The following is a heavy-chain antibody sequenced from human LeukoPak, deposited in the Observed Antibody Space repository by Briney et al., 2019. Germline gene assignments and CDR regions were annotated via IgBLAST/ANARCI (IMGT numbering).Heavy chain of an antibody. D-gene: IGHD6-13*01. CDR3: ARRVASANDAFDI. CDR1: GFTFSSYS. J-gene: IGHJ3*02. CDR2: ISSGSTYI. V-gene: IGHV3-21*01. Sequence: PGGSLRLSCAASGFTFSSYSMNWVRQAPGKGLEWVSSISSGSTYIYYGDSLKGRFTISRDNAKNSLYLQMNSLRAEDTAVYYCARRVASANDAFDIWGQGTMVTVYS.